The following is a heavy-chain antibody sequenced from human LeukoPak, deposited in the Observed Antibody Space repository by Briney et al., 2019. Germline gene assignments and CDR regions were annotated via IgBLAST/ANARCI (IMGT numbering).Heavy chain of an antibody. Sequence: GGSLRLSCAASKFAFSSYAMSWVRQAPGKGLEWVSAISGGGGNTYYADSVKGRFTISRDNSKNTLYLQMNSLRAEDTAVYYCARTYYYGSGSHFDYWGQGTLVTVSS. D-gene: IGHD3-10*01. J-gene: IGHJ4*02. V-gene: IGHV3-23*01. CDR1: KFAFSSYA. CDR3: ARTYYYGSGSHFDY. CDR2: ISGGGGNT.